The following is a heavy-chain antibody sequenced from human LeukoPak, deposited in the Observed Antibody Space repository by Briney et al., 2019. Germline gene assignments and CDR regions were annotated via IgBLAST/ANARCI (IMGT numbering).Heavy chain of an antibody. CDR3: ATLKDYGDYAFDY. V-gene: IGHV1-24*01. CDR1: GYTLTELS. Sequence: GASVKVSCKVSGYTLTELSMHWVRQAPGKGLEWMGGFDPEDGETIYAQKFQGRVTMTEDTSTNTAYMELSSLRSEDTAVYYCATLKDYGDYAFDYWGQGTLVTVSS. CDR2: FDPEDGET. D-gene: IGHD4-17*01. J-gene: IGHJ4*02.